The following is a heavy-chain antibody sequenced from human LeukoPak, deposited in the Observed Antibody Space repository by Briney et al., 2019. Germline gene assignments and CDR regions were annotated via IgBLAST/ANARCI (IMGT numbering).Heavy chain of an antibody. CDR2: ISGSGGST. CDR3: AKDLKTPDGYAFNY. V-gene: IGHV3-23*01. Sequence: GGSLRLSCAASGFTFSSYAMSWVRQAPGKGLERVSAISGSGGSTYYADSVKGRFAISRDNSKNTLYLQMNSLRAEDTAVYYCAKDLKTPDGYAFNYWGQGTLVTVS. D-gene: IGHD5-24*01. J-gene: IGHJ4*02. CDR1: GFTFSSYA.